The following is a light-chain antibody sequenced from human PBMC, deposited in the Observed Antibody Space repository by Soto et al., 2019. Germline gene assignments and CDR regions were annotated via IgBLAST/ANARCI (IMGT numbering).Light chain of an antibody. V-gene: IGKV3-15*01. CDR2: AAS. J-gene: IGKJ1*01. CDR3: QEYTKWPGT. CDR1: QSITRD. Sequence: EIVMTQFPASLSVSPGARVTLSCRASQSITRDLAWYQQKPGQAPRLLVFAASFRATDIPPRFSGSGSGTDFTLTINSLQSEDFGLYFCQEYTKWPGTFGQGTRVEMK.